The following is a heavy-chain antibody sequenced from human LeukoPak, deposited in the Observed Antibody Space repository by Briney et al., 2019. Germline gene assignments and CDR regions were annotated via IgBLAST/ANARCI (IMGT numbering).Heavy chain of an antibody. CDR2: TFYRSKWYN. J-gene: IGHJ4*02. Sequence: QTLSLTCAITGDSVARDERTGDGVSQSPSKNLEWLGRTFYRSKWYNDYAVSVRSRITVSPDTSKNQFSLHLNSVTPEDTAVYYCVRSYDWVFDYWGQGTRVTVSS. V-gene: IGHV6-1*01. CDR1: GDSVARDERT. D-gene: IGHD1-1*01. CDR3: VRSYDWVFDY.